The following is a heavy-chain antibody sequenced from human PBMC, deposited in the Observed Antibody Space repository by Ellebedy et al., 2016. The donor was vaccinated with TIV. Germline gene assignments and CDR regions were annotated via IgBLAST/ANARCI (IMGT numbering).Heavy chain of an antibody. J-gene: IGHJ4*02. V-gene: IGHV1-8*01. CDR3: ARGYYYDRSGSPTTSLGYYFDY. CDR1: GYTFTSYD. CDR2: INPKSANT. D-gene: IGHD3-22*01. Sequence: AASVKVSCKASGYTFTSYDINWVRQATGQGREWMGWINPKSANTRYAQTFQGRVTMTRHTSISTAYMELSSLRSEDTAVYYCARGYYYDRSGSPTTSLGYYFDYWGQGTLVTVSS.